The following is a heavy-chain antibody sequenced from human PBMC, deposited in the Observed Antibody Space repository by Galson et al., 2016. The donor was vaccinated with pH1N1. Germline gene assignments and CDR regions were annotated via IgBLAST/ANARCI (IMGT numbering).Heavy chain of an antibody. D-gene: IGHD1-26*01. CDR2: IKPDGTEK. J-gene: IGHJ4*02. Sequence: SLRLSCAVSGIAFSAYWMSWVRQAPGKGPEWVANIKPDGTEKYFVDSVKGRFTISRDNAKNSLYLQINSLRAEDTAIYFCATDRGSGSHENWGQGTLVTVSS. V-gene: IGHV3-7*01. CDR1: GIAFSAYW. CDR3: ATDRGSGSHEN.